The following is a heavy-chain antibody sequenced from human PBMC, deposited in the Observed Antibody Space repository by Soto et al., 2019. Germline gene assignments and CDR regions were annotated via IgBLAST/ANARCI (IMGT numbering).Heavy chain of an antibody. CDR1: GYTFTSYA. V-gene: IGHV1-3*01. CDR2: INAGNGNK. Sequence: ASVKVSCKASGYTFTSYAIHWVRQAPGQRLEWMGWINAGNGNKKYSESFQGRVTIARDTSASTAYMELSSLRSEDTAVYYCVRNIVATGYFDYWGQGTQVTVS. CDR3: VRNIVATGYFDY. D-gene: IGHD5-12*01. J-gene: IGHJ4*02.